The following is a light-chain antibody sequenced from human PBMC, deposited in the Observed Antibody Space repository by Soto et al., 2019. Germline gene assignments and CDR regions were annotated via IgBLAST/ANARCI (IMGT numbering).Light chain of an antibody. CDR2: DVS. Sequence: QSALTQPASVSGSPGQSITISCTGTSSDVGGYNYVSWYQQHPGKAPKVMIYDVSNRPSGVSNRFSGSKSGNTASLTISGLQAEDEADYYCSSYTSSSTHVVFGGGTKVTAL. J-gene: IGLJ2*01. CDR3: SSYTSSSTHVV. V-gene: IGLV2-14*01. CDR1: SSDVGGYNY.